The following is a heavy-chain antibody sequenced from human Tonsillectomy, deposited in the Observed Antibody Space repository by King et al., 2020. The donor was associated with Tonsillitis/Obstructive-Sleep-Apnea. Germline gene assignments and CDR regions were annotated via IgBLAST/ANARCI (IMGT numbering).Heavy chain of an antibody. CDR2: IYPGDSDT. CDR3: ARHAYYYDTTNYYRIDY. Sequence: QLVQSGAEVKKPGESLKISCKGFGYSFSSYWIGWVRQMPGKGLEWMGIIYPGDSDTRYSPSFQGQVTISADKSISTAYLQWSSLKASDTAMYYCARHAYYYDTTNYYRIDYWGQGTLVTVSS. J-gene: IGHJ4*02. V-gene: IGHV5-51*01. CDR1: GYSFSSYW. D-gene: IGHD3-22*01.